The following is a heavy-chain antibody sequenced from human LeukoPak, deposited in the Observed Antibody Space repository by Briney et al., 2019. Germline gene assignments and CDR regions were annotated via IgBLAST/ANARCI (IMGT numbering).Heavy chain of an antibody. V-gene: IGHV4-59*08. CDR1: GGSISSYY. CDR3: ARGQYGDAFDI. Sequence: SETLSLTCTVSGGSISSYYWSWIRQPPGKGLEWIGYIYYSGSTNYNPSLKSRVTISVDTSKNQFSLKLSSVTAADTAVYYCARGQYGDAFDIWGQGTMVTVSS. CDR2: IYYSGST. J-gene: IGHJ3*02. D-gene: IGHD4-17*01.